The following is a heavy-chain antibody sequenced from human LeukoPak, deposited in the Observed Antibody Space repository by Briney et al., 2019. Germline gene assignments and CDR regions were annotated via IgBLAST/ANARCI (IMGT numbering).Heavy chain of an antibody. CDR1: GFTFSTNS. D-gene: IGHD6-19*01. CDR2: ISSSSSTI. CDR3: AKDRYSSGWYRSYFDY. V-gene: IGHV3-48*02. J-gene: IGHJ4*02. Sequence: GGSLRLSCAASGFTFSTNSINWVRQAPGKGLEWVSYISSSSSTIYYADSVKGRFTISRDNAKNSLYLQMNSLRDEDTAVYYCAKDRYSSGWYRSYFDYWGQGTLVTVSA.